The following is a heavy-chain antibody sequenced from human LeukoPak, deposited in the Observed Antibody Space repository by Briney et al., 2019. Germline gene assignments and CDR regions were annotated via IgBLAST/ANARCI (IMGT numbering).Heavy chain of an antibody. V-gene: IGHV1-2*02. Sequence: ASVKVSCKASGYTFTGYYMHWVRQASGQGLEWMGWINPNSGGTNYAQKFQGRVTMTRDTSISTAYMELSRLRSDDTAVYYCARVPYSSSWRFDYWGQGTLVTVSS. D-gene: IGHD6-13*01. CDR3: ARVPYSSSWRFDY. J-gene: IGHJ4*02. CDR2: INPNSGGT. CDR1: GYTFTGYY.